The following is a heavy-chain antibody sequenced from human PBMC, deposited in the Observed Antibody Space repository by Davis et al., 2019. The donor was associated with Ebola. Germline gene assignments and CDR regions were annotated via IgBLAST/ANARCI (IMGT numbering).Heavy chain of an antibody. V-gene: IGHV4-31*03. CDR1: GGSISSGGYY. CDR2: IYYSGST. D-gene: IGHD1-26*01. J-gene: IGHJ6*02. Sequence: SETLSLTCTVSGGSISSGGYYWSWIRQHPGKGLEWIGYIYYSGSTYYNPSLKSRVTISVDTSKNQFSLKLSSVTAADTAVYYCARIRGATGEFGMDVWGQGTTVTVSS. CDR3: ARIRGATGEFGMDV.